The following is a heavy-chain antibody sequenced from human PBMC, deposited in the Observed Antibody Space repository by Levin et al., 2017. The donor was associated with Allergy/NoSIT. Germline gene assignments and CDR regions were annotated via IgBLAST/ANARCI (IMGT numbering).Heavy chain of an antibody. V-gene: IGHV4-39*01. Sequence: SGGSLRLSCTVSGGSISSSSYYWGWIRQPPGTGLEWIGSIYYSGSTYYNPSLKSRVTISVDTSKNQFSLKLSSVTAADTAVYYCARHMTTVTRTLVDAFDIWGQGTMVTVSS. CDR3: ARHMTTVTRTLVDAFDI. CDR1: GGSISSSSYY. CDR2: IYYSGST. J-gene: IGHJ3*02. D-gene: IGHD4-17*01.